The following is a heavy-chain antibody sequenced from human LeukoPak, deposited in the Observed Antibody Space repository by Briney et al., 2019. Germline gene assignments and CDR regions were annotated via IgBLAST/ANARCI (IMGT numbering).Heavy chain of an antibody. V-gene: IGHV3-21*04. D-gene: IGHD5-18*01. Sequence: GGSLRLSCAASGITVSTNYMSWVRLAPGKGLEWVSSISSSSSYIYYADSVKGRFTISRDNAKNSLHLQMNSLRAEDMALYYCAKGARRYRTYYYYMDVWGKGTTVTVSS. CDR1: GITVSTNY. CDR2: ISSSSSYI. CDR3: AKGARRYRTYYYYMDV. J-gene: IGHJ6*03.